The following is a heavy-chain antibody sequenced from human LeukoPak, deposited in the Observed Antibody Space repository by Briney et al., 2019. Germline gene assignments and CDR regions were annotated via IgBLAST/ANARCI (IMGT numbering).Heavy chain of an antibody. CDR2: LDTSGKT. Sequence: SETLSLTCTVSGASVTSGLYNWNWIRQPAGEGLEWIGRLDTSGKTKYNPSLQSRVTMSVVTSKNQFSLKLSSVTAADTAVYYCARDLLHRGYAFDIWGQGTMVTVSS. CDR3: ARDLLHRGYAFDI. CDR1: GASVTSGLYN. V-gene: IGHV4-61*02. D-gene: IGHD5-12*01. J-gene: IGHJ3*02.